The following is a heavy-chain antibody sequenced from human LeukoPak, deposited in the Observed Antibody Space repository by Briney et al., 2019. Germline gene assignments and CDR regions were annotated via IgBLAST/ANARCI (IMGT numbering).Heavy chain of an antibody. Sequence: GGSLRLSCAASGFTFSSYAMYWVRQAPGKGLEWVAVIWYDGSEKYYGDPVKGRFTISRDNSKNTLYLQMNTLRVDDTAVYYCARDVAATGTNAFDVWDQGTMVTVSS. J-gene: IGHJ3*01. CDR3: ARDVAATGTNAFDV. V-gene: IGHV3-33*08. D-gene: IGHD1-1*01. CDR2: IWYDGSEK. CDR1: GFTFSSYA.